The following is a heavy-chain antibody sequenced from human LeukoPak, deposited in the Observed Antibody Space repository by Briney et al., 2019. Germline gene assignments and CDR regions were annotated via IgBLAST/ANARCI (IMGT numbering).Heavy chain of an antibody. CDR3: ARRRGPPKNSKARNYFYHHQDV. CDR2: IIPIFGTA. J-gene: IGHJ6*03. Sequence: GSSVKVSCKASGGTFSSYAISWVRQAPGQGLEWMGGIIPIFGTANYAQKFQGRVTITADESTSTAYMELSSLRSEDTAVYYCARRRGPPKNSKARNYFYHHQDVWGKGTTVTVSS. D-gene: IGHD4-11*01. CDR1: GGTFSSYA. V-gene: IGHV1-69*01.